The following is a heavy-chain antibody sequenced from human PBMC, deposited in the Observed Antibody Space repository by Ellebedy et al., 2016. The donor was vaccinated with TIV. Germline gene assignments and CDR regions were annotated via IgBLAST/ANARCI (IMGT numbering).Heavy chain of an antibody. CDR3: ARHGVGVGVST. Sequence: MPSETLSLTCTVSGGSISSYYWSWIRQPPGKGLEWIGYIYYSGSTNYNPSLKSRVTISVDTSKNQFSLKLSSVTAADTAVYYCARHGVGVGVSTWGQGTLVTVSS. V-gene: IGHV4-59*08. J-gene: IGHJ5*02. CDR1: GGSISSYY. D-gene: IGHD1-26*01. CDR2: IYYSGST.